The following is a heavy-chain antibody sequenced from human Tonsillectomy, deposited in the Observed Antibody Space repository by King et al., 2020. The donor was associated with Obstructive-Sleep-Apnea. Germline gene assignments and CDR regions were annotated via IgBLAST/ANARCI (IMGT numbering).Heavy chain of an antibody. CDR2: ISADGDT. Sequence: VQLVESGGGSVEPGGSLRLSCVASGFTFKNYDMHWVRQQAGKGLEWVSGISADGDTYYLDSVRGRFLISRDDATKSVFLQMNNLRPGDTSLYFCARGDRNYYDTCGVGYWGQGTLVIVSP. D-gene: IGHD3-22*01. V-gene: IGHV3-13*01. CDR1: GFTFKNYD. CDR3: ARGDRNYYDTCGVGY. J-gene: IGHJ4*02.